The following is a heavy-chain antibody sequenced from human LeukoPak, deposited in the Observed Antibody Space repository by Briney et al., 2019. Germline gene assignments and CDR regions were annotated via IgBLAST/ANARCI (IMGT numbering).Heavy chain of an antibody. CDR1: GGSISSYY. D-gene: IGHD3-10*01. V-gene: IGHV4-59*01. CDR3: ARDRRRPGVLLWFGESQYYYYGMDV. CDR2: IYYSGST. J-gene: IGHJ6*02. Sequence: SETLSLTCAVSGGSISSYYWSWIRQPPGKGLEWIGYIYYSGSTNYNPSLKRRVTITVDTSKNQSSPKLSSVTAADTAVYYCARDRRRPGVLLWFGESQYYYYGMDVWGQGTTVTVSS.